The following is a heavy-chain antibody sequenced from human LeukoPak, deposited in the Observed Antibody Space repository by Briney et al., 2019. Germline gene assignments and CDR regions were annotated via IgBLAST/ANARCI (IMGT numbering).Heavy chain of an antibody. CDR2: IYHSGST. CDR3: ARHPPRIAAADY. Sequence: SETLSLTCTVSGYSIRSDYYWGWIRPPPGKGLEWIGSIYHSGSTYYNPSLKSRVTISVDTSKNQFSLKLSSVTAADTAVYYCARHPPRIAAADYWGQGTLVTVSS. V-gene: IGHV4-38-2*02. CDR1: GYSIRSDYY. J-gene: IGHJ4*02. D-gene: IGHD6-13*01.